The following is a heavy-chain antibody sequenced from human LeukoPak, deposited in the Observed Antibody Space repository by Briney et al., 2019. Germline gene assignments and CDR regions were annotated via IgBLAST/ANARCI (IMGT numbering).Heavy chain of an antibody. J-gene: IGHJ3*02. Sequence: PGGSLRLSCEASGFTFDDYGMSWVRQSTGKGLEWVSAITNWNGGSTGYADSVRGRFTISRDNAKNSLYLQMNSLGAEDTALYYCARCSRSSTDCYSAFDIWGQGTMVTVSS. V-gene: IGHV3-20*04. D-gene: IGHD2-2*02. CDR3: ARCSRSSTDCYSAFDI. CDR1: GFTFDDYG. CDR2: ITNWNGGST.